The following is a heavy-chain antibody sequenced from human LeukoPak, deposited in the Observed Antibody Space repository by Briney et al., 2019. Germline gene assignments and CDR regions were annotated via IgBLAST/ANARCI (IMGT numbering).Heavy chain of an antibody. CDR2: IYYSGST. CDR3: ARHRPLYYDFWSGHSYYYYGMDV. J-gene: IGHJ6*02. V-gene: IGHV4-30-4*07. CDR1: GGSISSGGYS. Sequence: PSQTLSLTCAVSGGSISSGGYSWSWIRQPPGKGLEWIGYIYYSGSTNYNPSLKSRVTISVDTSKNQFSLKLSSVTAADTAVYYCARHRPLYYDFWSGHSYYYYGMDVWGQGTTVTVSS. D-gene: IGHD3-3*01.